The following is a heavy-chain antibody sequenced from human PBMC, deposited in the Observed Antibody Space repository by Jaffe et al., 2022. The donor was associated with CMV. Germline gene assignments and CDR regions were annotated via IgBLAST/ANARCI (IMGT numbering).Heavy chain of an antibody. Sequence: QVQLQESGPGLVKPSETLSLTCTVSGGSISSYYWSWIRQPPGKGLEWIGYIYYSGSTNYNPSLKSRVTISVDTSKNQFSLKLSSVTAADTAVYYCARFGGATLDAFDIWGQGTMVTVSS. J-gene: IGHJ3*02. CDR2: IYYSGST. CDR3: ARFGGATLDAFDI. CDR1: GGSISSYY. V-gene: IGHV4-59*01. D-gene: IGHD3-16*01.